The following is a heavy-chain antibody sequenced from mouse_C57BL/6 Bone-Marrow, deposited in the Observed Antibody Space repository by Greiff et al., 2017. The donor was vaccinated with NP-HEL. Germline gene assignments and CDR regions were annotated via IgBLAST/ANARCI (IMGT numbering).Heavy chain of an antibody. J-gene: IGHJ3*01. CDR1: GFNIKNTY. Sequence: EVQLQQSVAELVRPGASVKLSCTASGFNIKNTYMHWVKQRPEQGLEWIGRIDPANGNTKDAPKVQGKATITADTYSNTAYLQLSSLTSEDTAIYYCARWLLRGGGFAYWGQGTLVTVSA. CDR2: IDPANGNT. CDR3: ARWLLRGGGFAY. V-gene: IGHV14-3*01. D-gene: IGHD2-3*01.